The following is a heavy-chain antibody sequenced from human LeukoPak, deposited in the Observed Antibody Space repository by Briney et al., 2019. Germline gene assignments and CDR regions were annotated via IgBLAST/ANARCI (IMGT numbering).Heavy chain of an antibody. CDR3: ARDLPLYYYDSSGYQSTNDY. CDR1: GYTFTSYG. CDR2: ISAYNGNT. Sequence: ASVKVSCKASGYTFTSYGISWVRHAPGQGLEWMGWISAYNGNTNYAQKLQGRVTMTTDTSTSTAYMELRSLRSDDTAVYYCARDLPLYYYDSSGYQSTNDYWGQGTLVTVSS. J-gene: IGHJ4*02. D-gene: IGHD3-22*01. V-gene: IGHV1-18*01.